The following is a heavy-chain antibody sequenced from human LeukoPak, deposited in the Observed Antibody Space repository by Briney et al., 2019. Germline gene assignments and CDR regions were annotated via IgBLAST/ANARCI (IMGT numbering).Heavy chain of an antibody. CDR2: ISDNGGRT. CDR3: ATDREGDPSAYYLV. CDR1: GFMFSSNW. Sequence: GGSLRLSCAASGFMFSSNWMSWVRQAPGKGLEWVSTISDNGGRTYYADSVKGRFTISRDNSKNTLFLQMNSLRAEDSAVYYCATDREGDPSAYYLVGGQGTLITVSS. V-gene: IGHV3-23*01. D-gene: IGHD3-22*01. J-gene: IGHJ4*02.